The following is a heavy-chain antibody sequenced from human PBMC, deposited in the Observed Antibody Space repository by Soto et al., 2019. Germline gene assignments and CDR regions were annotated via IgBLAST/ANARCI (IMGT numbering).Heavy chain of an antibody. CDR2: IWYGGSNK. D-gene: IGHD3-22*01. V-gene: IGHV3-33*06. Sequence: PGGSLRLSCAASGFTFSSYGMHWVRQAPGKGLEWVAVIWYGGSNKYYADSVKGRFTISRDNSKNTLYLPMNSLRAEETAVYYCAKDISEYYYDSSGRQREWDDAFDIWGQGTMVTVSS. J-gene: IGHJ3*02. CDR1: GFTFSSYG. CDR3: AKDISEYYYDSSGRQREWDDAFDI.